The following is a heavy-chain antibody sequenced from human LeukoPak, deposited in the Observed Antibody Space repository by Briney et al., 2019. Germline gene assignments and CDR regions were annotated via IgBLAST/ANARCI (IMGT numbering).Heavy chain of an antibody. Sequence: PSETLSLTCTVSGGSISSSSYYWGWIRQPPGKGLEWIGSIYYSGSTYYNPSLKSRVTISVDTSKNQFSLKLSSVTAADTAVYYCARHGPYYDFWSGGNFDYWGQGTLVTVSS. CDR2: IYYSGST. D-gene: IGHD3-3*01. CDR3: ARHGPYYDFWSGGNFDY. CDR1: GGSISSSSYY. J-gene: IGHJ4*02. V-gene: IGHV4-39*01.